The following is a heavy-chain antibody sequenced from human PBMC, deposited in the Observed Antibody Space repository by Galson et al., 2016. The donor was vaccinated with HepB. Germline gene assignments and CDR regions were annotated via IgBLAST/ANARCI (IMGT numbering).Heavy chain of an antibody. J-gene: IGHJ4*02. CDR1: GFTLSDYW. Sequence: SLRLSCAASGFTLSDYWMSWVRQAPGKGLEWVANINQHGSAQYYVDSVKGRFTISRDAAKNSLFLEMNSLRAEDTAVYYCTRNLHRDKVPTQGGYFDYWGQGTLVAVSS. D-gene: IGHD5-12*01. CDR3: TRNLHRDKVPTQGGYFDY. CDR2: INQHGSAQ. V-gene: IGHV3-7*03.